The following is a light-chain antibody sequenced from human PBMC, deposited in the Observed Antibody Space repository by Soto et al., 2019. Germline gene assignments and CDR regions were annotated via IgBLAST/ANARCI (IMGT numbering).Light chain of an antibody. CDR3: QQYGTSFT. CDR2: AAS. J-gene: IGKJ3*01. CDR1: QSVSSRY. V-gene: IGKV3-20*01. Sequence: EIVLTQSPGTLSLSPGERATLSCRASQSVSSRYLAWDQQKPGQVPRLLIYAASTRATGIPDRFSGGGSGTDFTLTISRLEPEDFAVYYCQQYGTSFTFGPGTKVDIK.